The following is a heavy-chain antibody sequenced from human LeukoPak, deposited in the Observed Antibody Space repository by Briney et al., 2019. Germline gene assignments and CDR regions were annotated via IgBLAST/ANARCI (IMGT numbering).Heavy chain of an antibody. D-gene: IGHD2-2*03. CDR3: ARDYGGYFSSTSCYLGWLGV. CDR2: IKEDENEK. V-gene: IGHV3-7*01. J-gene: IGHJ4*02. CDR1: GFTYNTYW. Sequence: GGSLRLSCVASGFTYNTYWMSWIRQAPGKGLEWVANIKEDENEKHYGDSVKGRFIISRDNAKNSVYLQMNSLRAEDTAVYFCARDYGGYFSSTSCYLGWLGVWGQGTLVNVSS.